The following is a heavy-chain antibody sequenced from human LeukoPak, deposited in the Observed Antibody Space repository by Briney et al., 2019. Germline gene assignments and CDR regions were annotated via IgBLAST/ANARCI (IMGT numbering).Heavy chain of an antibody. CDR2: IHPGDSNT. Sequence: GESLKISCKGSGYSFTSYCISWVRQMPGKGPEWMGIIHPGDSNTRYSLSFQGQVTISADKSISTAYLQWSSLKASDTAMYYCAGASRDGYNQNFDHWGQGTLVTVSS. V-gene: IGHV5-51*01. CDR3: AGASRDGYNQNFDH. D-gene: IGHD5-24*01. J-gene: IGHJ4*02. CDR1: GYSFTSYC.